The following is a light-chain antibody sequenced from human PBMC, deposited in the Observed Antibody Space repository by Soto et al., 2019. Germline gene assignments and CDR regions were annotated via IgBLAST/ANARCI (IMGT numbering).Light chain of an antibody. Sequence: IEMPQSAYTLCAPVWARVTVTCRSGQGLSSYLAWYQQKPGKAPKLLIYAASTLQSGVPSRFSGSESGTDFTLTIRSLQPEDFATYYCQPVNSYPRTFGGGTKVDIK. CDR2: AAS. V-gene: IGKV1-9*01. J-gene: IGKJ4*01. CDR3: QPVNSYPRT. CDR1: QGLSSY.